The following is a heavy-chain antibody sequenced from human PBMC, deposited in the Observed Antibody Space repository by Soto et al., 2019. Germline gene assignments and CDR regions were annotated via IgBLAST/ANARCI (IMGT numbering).Heavy chain of an antibody. D-gene: IGHD2-2*01. CDR2: INPVFHTT. CDR1: GGTFSAYI. J-gene: IGHJ5*02. Sequence: ASVKVSCKASGGTFSAYIITWVRQAPGQGLEWMGGINPVFHTTNYAQRFQGRVTITADESTGTVYMDLTRLRSEDTAVYYCAREICDSAGCYSWFDPWGQGTLVTVS. CDR3: AREICDSAGCYSWFDP. V-gene: IGHV1-69*13.